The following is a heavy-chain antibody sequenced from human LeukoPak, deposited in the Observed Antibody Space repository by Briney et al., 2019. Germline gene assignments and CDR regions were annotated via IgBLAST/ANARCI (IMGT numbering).Heavy chain of an antibody. CDR3: ASDHGGSSHLEAAFDT. J-gene: IGHJ3*02. CDR2: IFYTGST. D-gene: IGHD1-26*01. CDR1: GASIRSYY. Sequence: PSETLSLTCTVSGASIRSYYWSWIRQPPGQRLEWIGFIFYTGSTNYNPSLKGRVTISIDTSKSQFSLKLSSVTAADTAVYYCASDHGGSSHLEAAFDTWGRGTLVTVSS. V-gene: IGHV4-59*01.